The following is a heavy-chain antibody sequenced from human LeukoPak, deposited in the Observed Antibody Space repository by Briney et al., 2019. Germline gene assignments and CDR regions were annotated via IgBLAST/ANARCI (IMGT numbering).Heavy chain of an antibody. V-gene: IGHV3-7*01. D-gene: IGHD3-22*01. J-gene: IGHJ4*02. CDR1: GFTFGNYW. Sequence: GGSLRLSCAASGFTFGNYWMSWVRQAPGKGLEWVANINQDGSQKYYVDSVKGRFTISRDNAKNSLYLQMDSLRAEDTAVYYCARVCDSSGYYDDYWGQGTLVAVPS. CDR3: ARVCDSSGYYDDY. CDR2: INQDGSQK.